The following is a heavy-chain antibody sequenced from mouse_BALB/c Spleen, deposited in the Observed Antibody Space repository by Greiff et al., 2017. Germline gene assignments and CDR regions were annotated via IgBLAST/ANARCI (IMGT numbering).Heavy chain of an antibody. Sequence: GGGLVQPKGSLKLSCAASGFTFNTYAMNWVRQAPGKGLEWVARIRSKSNNYATYYADSVKDRFTISRDDSQSMLYLQMNNLKTEDTAMYYCVRQGDYYGSSFDYWGQGTTRTVSS. CDR2: IRSKSNNYAT. CDR1: GFTFNTYA. V-gene: IGHV10-1*02. J-gene: IGHJ2*01. D-gene: IGHD1-1*01. CDR3: VRQGDYYGSSFDY.